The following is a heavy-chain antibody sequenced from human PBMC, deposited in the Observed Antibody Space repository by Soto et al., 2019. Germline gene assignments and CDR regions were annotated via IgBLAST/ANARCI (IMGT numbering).Heavy chain of an antibody. D-gene: IGHD2-8*01. CDR2: ISGDGADT. V-gene: IGHV3-23*01. CDR1: GFTFMSNG. CDR3: VKDFRCAD. Sequence: GGSLRLSCVASGFTFMSNGMSWVRQAPGKGLEWVSAISGDGADTYYADSLRGRFTISRDNSKNTLSLQMNSLRDEDTALYSCVKDFRCADWGQGTRVTVSS. J-gene: IGHJ4*02.